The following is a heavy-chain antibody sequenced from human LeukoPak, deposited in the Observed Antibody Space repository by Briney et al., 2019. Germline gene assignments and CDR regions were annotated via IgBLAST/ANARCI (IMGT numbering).Heavy chain of an antibody. D-gene: IGHD6-13*01. J-gene: IGHJ4*02. V-gene: IGHV3-30*18. Sequence: GGSLRLSCAASGFTFSSYGMHWVRQAPGKGLEWVAVISYDGSNKYYADSVKGRFTISRDNSKNTLHLQMNSLRAEDTAVYYCAKDSVGSSCPGYWGQGTLVTVSS. CDR3: AKDSVGSSCPGY. CDR1: GFTFSSYG. CDR2: ISYDGSNK.